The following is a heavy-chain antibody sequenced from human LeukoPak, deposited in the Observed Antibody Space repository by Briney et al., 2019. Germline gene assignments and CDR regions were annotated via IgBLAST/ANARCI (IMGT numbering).Heavy chain of an antibody. CDR3: ARGTTNYYEDAFDI. CDR1: GYTFTGYY. D-gene: IGHD3-22*01. CDR2: INPNSGGT. J-gene: IGHJ3*02. V-gene: IGHV1-2*02. Sequence: ASVKVSCKASGYTFTGYYMHWVRQAPGQGLEWMGSINPNSGGTNYAQKFQGRVTMTRDTSISTAYMELSRLRSDDTAVYYCARGTTNYYEDAFDIWGQGTMLTVSS.